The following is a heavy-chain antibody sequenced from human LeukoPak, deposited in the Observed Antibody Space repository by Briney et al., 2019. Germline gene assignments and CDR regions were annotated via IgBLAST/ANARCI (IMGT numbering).Heavy chain of an antibody. D-gene: IGHD2-8*01. J-gene: IGHJ3*01. CDR3: TIGLCTSGGCHWDDAFDV. Sequence: GGSLRLSCAASGFTFSDYYMSWIRQAPGKGLEWVSYISSSGSTIYYADSVKGRFTISRDNAKNSLYLQMNSLKTEDAAIYYCTIGLCTSGGCHWDDAFDVWGRGTTVTVSS. CDR1: GFTFSDYY. CDR2: ISSSGSTI. V-gene: IGHV3-11*01.